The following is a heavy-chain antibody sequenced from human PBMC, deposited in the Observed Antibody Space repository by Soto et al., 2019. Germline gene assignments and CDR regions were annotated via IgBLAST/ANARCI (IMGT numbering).Heavy chain of an antibody. Sequence: QVQLVQSGAEVKKPGASVKVSCKVSGYTLTELSMHWVRQAPGKGLEWMGGFDPEDGETIYAQKFQGRVTMAEDTSTDTAYMELSSLRSEDTAVYYCATGLHYDILTGYLRDYWGQGTLVTVSS. V-gene: IGHV1-24*01. CDR1: GYTLTELS. J-gene: IGHJ4*02. D-gene: IGHD3-9*01. CDR2: FDPEDGET. CDR3: ATGLHYDILTGYLRDY.